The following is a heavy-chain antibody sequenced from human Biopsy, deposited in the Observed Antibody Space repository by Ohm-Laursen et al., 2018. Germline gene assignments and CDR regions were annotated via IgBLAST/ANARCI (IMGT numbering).Heavy chain of an antibody. Sequence: GSLRLSCTASGFTFSSYDMNWVRQAPGRGLEWVSYISGGGTIYYGDSMKGRVTISRVNAKNSLYLQMHSLRAEDTAVYYCARDTRWSPYSMDVWGQGTTVTVSS. V-gene: IGHV3-48*03. CDR2: ISGGGTI. CDR1: GFTFSSYD. D-gene: IGHD4-23*01. CDR3: ARDTRWSPYSMDV. J-gene: IGHJ6*02.